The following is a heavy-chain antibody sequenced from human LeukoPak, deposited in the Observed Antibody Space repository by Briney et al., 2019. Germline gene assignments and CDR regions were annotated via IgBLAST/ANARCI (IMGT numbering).Heavy chain of an antibody. CDR1: GFTFSSYA. Sequence: GGSLRLSCAVSGFTFSSYAMSWVRQAPGRGLEWVSAISDSGDSTYYADSVKGRFTVSRDNSKNTLYLQMNSLRAEDTAVYYCARASNRAFDYWGQGTLVTVSS. J-gene: IGHJ4*02. CDR2: ISDSGDST. CDR3: ARASNRAFDY. V-gene: IGHV3-23*01. D-gene: IGHD1-14*01.